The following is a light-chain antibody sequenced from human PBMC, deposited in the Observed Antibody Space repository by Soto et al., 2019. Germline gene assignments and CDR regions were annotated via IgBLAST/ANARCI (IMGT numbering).Light chain of an antibody. V-gene: IGKV1-39*01. CDR2: AAS. CDR1: QSISSS. Sequence: DIQMTQSPSSLSASVGDRVTISCRASQSISSSLNWFQHNPGKAPKLLIYAASSLQSGVPSRFSGSGSGTDFALTISRLQPEDFATDYCQQSYSTPTFGQGTKVEL. J-gene: IGKJ1*01. CDR3: QQSYSTPT.